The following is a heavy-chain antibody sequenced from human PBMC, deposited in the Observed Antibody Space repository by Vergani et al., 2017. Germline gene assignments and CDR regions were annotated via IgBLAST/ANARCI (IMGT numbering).Heavy chain of an antibody. CDR1: GFTFNHYA. CDR3: AKASPRNSGYDYLYYYHAMDV. V-gene: IGHV3-23*01. CDR2: ISGSGGST. D-gene: IGHD5-12*01. Sequence: EVQLLESGGDLVQPGGPLRLSCAASGFTFNHYAMNWVRQAPGKGLEWVSGISGSGGSTYYAGSVKGRFTISRDSSKNTLYLQMNSLSAGDTAVYYCAKASPRNSGYDYLYYYHAMDVWGQGTTVTVSS. J-gene: IGHJ6*02.